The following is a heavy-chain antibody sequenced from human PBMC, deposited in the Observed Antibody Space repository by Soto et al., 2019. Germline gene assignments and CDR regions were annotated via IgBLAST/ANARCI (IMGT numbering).Heavy chain of an antibody. CDR3: AKTLHEFWIAAAGIDY. J-gene: IGHJ4*02. CDR1: GFTFSSYG. V-gene: IGHV3-30*18. Sequence: LRLSCAASGFTFSSYGMHWVRQAPGKGLEWVAVISYDGSNKYYADSVKGRFTISRDNSKNTLYLQMNSLRAEDTAVYYCAKTLHEFWIAAAGIDYWGQGTLVTVSS. D-gene: IGHD6-13*01. CDR2: ISYDGSNK.